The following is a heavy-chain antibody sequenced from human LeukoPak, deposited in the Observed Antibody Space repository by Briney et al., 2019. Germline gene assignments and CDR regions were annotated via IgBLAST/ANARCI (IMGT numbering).Heavy chain of an antibody. CDR2: ISSSSSYI. Sequence: PGGSLRLSCAASGFTFSSYSMNWVRQAPGKGLELVSSISSSSSYIYYADSVKGRFTISRDNAKNSLYLQMNSLRAEDTAVYYCARDMCSGGSCYVYYYYGMDVWGKGTTVTVSS. V-gene: IGHV3-21*03. D-gene: IGHD2-15*01. J-gene: IGHJ6*04. CDR3: ARDMCSGGSCYVYYYYGMDV. CDR1: GFTFSSYS.